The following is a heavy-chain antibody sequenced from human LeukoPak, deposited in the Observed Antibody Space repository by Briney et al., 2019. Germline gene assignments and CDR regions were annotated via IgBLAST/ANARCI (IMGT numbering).Heavy chain of an antibody. V-gene: IGHV1-69*13. CDR2: IIPIFGTA. CDR3: AREVAPMWAFDI. D-gene: IGHD2-21*01. CDR1: GGTFSSYA. Sequence: SVKVSCKASGGTFSSYAISWVRQAPGQGLEWMGGIIPIFGTANYAQKFQGRVTITADESTSTAYMELSSLRSEDAAVYYCAREVAPMWAFDIWGQGTMVTVSS. J-gene: IGHJ3*02.